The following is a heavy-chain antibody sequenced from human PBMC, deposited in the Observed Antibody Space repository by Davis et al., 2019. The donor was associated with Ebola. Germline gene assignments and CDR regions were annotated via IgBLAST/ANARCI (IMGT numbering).Heavy chain of an antibody. CDR2: INQDRSEK. V-gene: IGHV3-7*03. Sequence: GESLKISCAASGFIFSNYWMSWVRQAPGKGLEWVANINQDRSEKYYVDSVKGRFTISRDNAKNSLYLQMNSLRADDTAVYFCARDGVVVVPVTNYFDYWGQGTLVTVSS. CDR1: GFIFSNYW. CDR3: ARDGVVVVPVTNYFDY. D-gene: IGHD2-15*01. J-gene: IGHJ4*02.